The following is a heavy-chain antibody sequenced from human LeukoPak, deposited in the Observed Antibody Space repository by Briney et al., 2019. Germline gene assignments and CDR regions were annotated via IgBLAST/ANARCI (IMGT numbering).Heavy chain of an antibody. Sequence: SETLSLTCTVSSGSISGYYWSWIRQPPGKGLEWIGYIYYGGSARYNPSLMSRVTISVDPSKNQFSLKLSSVTAADTAVYYCCSGPSTLNWFDPWGQGSLVTVSS. V-gene: IGHV4-59*08. CDR1: SGSISGYY. CDR2: IYYGGSA. CDR3: CSGPSTLNWFDP. J-gene: IGHJ5*02. D-gene: IGHD6-25*01.